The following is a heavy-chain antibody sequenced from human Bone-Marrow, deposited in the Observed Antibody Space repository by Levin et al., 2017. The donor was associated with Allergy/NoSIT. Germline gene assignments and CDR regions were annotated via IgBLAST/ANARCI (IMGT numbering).Heavy chain of an antibody. CDR3: AREGSWSSTWLGNYYFDY. V-gene: IGHV3-21*01. D-gene: IGHD6-13*01. J-gene: IGHJ4*02. Sequence: GESLKISCAASGFTFSNYNMHWVRQSPGKGLEWVSSVSISGDHIYYADSVKGRFTISRDNVKKSLYLQMNSLRGEDTAVYYCAREGSWSSTWLGNYYFDYWGQGTLVTVSS. CDR1: GFTFSNYN. CDR2: VSISGDHI.